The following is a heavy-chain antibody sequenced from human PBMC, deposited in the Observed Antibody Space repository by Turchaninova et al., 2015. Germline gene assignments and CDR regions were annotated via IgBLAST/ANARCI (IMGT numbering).Heavy chain of an antibody. D-gene: IGHD1-26*01. Sequence: EVQVLESGGGLVQPGGFLRLSCAASGFTFSDYAMSWVRQAPGKGLEWLPVISGEGWYTYYAASVKGRFTISRDTSKNTLYLQMNSLRADDAAVYYCAKDLGTYYYYMDVWGKGTTVTVSS. CDR2: ISGEGWYT. CDR3: AKDLGTYYYYMDV. J-gene: IGHJ6*03. V-gene: IGHV3-23*01. CDR1: GFTFSDYA.